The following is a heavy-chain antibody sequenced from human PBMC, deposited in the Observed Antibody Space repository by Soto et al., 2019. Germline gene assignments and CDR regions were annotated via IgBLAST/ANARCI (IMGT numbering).Heavy chain of an antibody. J-gene: IGHJ6*02. CDR3: ARAMIVVVITENYSMDV. CDR1: GYTFTSYG. D-gene: IGHD3-22*01. Sequence: GASVKVSCKASGYTFTSYGISWVRQAPGQGLEWMGWISAYNGNTNYAQKLQGRVTMTTDTSTSTAYMELRSLRSDDTAVYYCARAMIVVVITENYSMDVWGQGTTVTVSS. CDR2: ISAYNGNT. V-gene: IGHV1-18*01.